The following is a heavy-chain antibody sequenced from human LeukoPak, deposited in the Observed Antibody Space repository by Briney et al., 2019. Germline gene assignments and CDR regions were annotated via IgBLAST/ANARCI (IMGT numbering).Heavy chain of an antibody. Sequence: ASVKVSCKASGYTFTGYYMHWVRQAPGQGLEWMGWINPNSGGTNYAQKFQGRVTMTRDTSISTAYMELSRLRSDDTAVYYCARDAQRGYDFRSGYLRYFDYWGQGTLVTASS. D-gene: IGHD3-3*01. V-gene: IGHV1-2*02. CDR1: GYTFTGYY. CDR3: ARDAQRGYDFRSGYLRYFDY. J-gene: IGHJ4*02. CDR2: INPNSGGT.